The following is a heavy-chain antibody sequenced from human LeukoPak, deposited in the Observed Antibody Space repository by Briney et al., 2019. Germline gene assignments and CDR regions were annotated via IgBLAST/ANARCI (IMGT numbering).Heavy chain of an antibody. D-gene: IGHD6-19*01. J-gene: IGHJ4*02. Sequence: GASVKVSCKASGGTFSSYAISWVRQAPGQGLEWMGRIIPILGIANYAQKFQGRVTITADKSTSTAYMELSSLRSEDTAVYYCARDRGGGYSSGWFPTDWGQGTLVTVSS. CDR2: IIPILGIA. V-gene: IGHV1-69*04. CDR1: GGTFSSYA. CDR3: ARDRGGGYSSGWFPTD.